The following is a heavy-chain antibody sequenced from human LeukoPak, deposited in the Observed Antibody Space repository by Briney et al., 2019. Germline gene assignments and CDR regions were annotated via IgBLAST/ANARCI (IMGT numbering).Heavy chain of an antibody. V-gene: IGHV3-64*01. D-gene: IGHD2-2*02. CDR2: ISSNGGST. J-gene: IGHJ4*02. Sequence: PGGSLRLSCAASGFTFSNYAMHWVRQAPGKGLEYVSAISSNGGSTYYANSVKGRFTISRDNSKNTLYLQMGSLRAEDTAVYYCAARDCSSSSCYRFDYWGQGTLITVSS. CDR3: AARDCSSSSCYRFDY. CDR1: GFTFSNYA.